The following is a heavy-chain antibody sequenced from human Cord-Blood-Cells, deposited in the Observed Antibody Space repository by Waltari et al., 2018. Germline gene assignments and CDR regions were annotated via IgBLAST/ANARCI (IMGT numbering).Heavy chain of an antibody. Sequence: QVQLQESGPGLVKPSQTLSVTRPVSGGSISSGAYYWSWLRQPPGKGRERIGSIYYSGSTYYNPSLKSRVTISVDTSKNQFSRKLSSVTAADTAVYYCARGRIAAAGTSRDDYYYYYGMDVWGQGTTVTVSS. CDR1: GGSISSGAYY. D-gene: IGHD6-13*01. V-gene: IGHV4-30-4*08. J-gene: IGHJ6*02. CDR2: IYYSGST. CDR3: ARGRIAAAGTSRDDYYYYYGMDV.